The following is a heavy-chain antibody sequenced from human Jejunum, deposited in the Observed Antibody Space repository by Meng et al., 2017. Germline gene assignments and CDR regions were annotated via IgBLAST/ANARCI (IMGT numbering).Heavy chain of an antibody. D-gene: IGHD1-7*01. Sequence: QVQLQESGPGLVKPSQTLSLTCTVSGGSLRTGAYYWSWIRQHPGKGLEWIGYIYYTGSTFYNPSLKSRVSISLETSKNQFSLKVTSVTAADTAFYYCARLGITETIGGFDPWGQGNLVTVSS. J-gene: IGHJ5*02. CDR2: IYYTGST. CDR1: GGSLRTGAYY. CDR3: ARLGITETIGGFDP. V-gene: IGHV4-31*03.